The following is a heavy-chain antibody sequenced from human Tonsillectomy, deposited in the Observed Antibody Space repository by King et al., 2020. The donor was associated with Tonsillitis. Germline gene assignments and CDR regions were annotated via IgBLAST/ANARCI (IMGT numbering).Heavy chain of an antibody. CDR1: GGTFSSYA. V-gene: IGHV1-69*01. J-gene: IGHJ6*02. CDR3: ARDLSASPVSVYYYGMDV. Sequence: QLVQSGAEVKKPGSSVKVSCKASGGTFSSYAISWVRQAPGQGLEWMGGIITIFGTANYAQKFQGRVTITADESTSTAYMELSSLRSEDTAVYYCARDLSASPVSVYYYGMDVWGQGTTVTVSS. CDR2: IITIFGTA. D-gene: IGHD2-2*01.